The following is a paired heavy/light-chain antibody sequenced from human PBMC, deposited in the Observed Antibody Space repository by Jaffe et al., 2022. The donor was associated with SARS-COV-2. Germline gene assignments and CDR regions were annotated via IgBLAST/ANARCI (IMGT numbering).Heavy chain of an antibody. Sequence: QLQLQESGPGLVKPSGTLSLTCTVSGGSISDSTYYWGWIRQPPGKGLEWIGSIHYSGSTDYNPSLKSRVSISVDTLKNQFSLKLYSVTAADTAVFYCARHLWIDWSLFYHRNWFDPWGQGTLVTVSS. CDR2: IHYSGST. V-gene: IGHV4-39*01. D-gene: IGHD3-3*01. CDR1: GGSISDSTYY. CDR3: ARHLWIDWSLFYHRNWFDP. J-gene: IGHJ5*02.
Light chain of an antibody. V-gene: IGLV2-8*01. CDR3: SSYEDNNNVV. CDR2: EVT. Sequence: QSALTQPPSASGSPGQSVTISCTGTSSDVGGYNYVSWYQQHPGKAPKLIISEVTKRPSGVPDRFSGSKSGNTASLTVSGLQAEDEADYYCSSYEDNNNVVFGGGTKLTVL. J-gene: IGLJ2*01. CDR1: SSDVGGYNY.